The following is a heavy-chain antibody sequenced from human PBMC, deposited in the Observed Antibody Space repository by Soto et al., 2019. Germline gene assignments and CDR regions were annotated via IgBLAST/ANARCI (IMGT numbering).Heavy chain of an antibody. D-gene: IGHD6-13*01. CDR1: GGTFSSYT. CDR3: ARELGIAAAGTVGWFDP. J-gene: IGHJ5*02. Sequence: GASVKVSCKASGGTFSSYTISWVRQAPGQGLEWMGRISAYNGNTNYAQKLQGRVTMTTDTSTSTAYMELRSLRSDDTAVYYCARELGIAAAGTVGWFDPWGQGTLVTVSS. V-gene: IGHV1-18*01. CDR2: ISAYNGNT.